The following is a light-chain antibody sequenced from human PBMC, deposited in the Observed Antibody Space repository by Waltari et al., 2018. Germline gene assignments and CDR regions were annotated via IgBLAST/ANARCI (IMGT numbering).Light chain of an antibody. V-gene: IGLV1-44*01. CDR3: ATWDDSLNVWV. CDR1: SSNIGRNI. CDR2: TNN. Sequence: QSVLTQPPSASGTPGQRVTISCSGSSSNIGRNIVNWYQQLPGTGPKLLIYTNNQRPSGVPDRFSGSKSGSSASLAISGLQSEDEADYYCATWDDSLNVWVFGGGTKLTVL. J-gene: IGLJ3*02.